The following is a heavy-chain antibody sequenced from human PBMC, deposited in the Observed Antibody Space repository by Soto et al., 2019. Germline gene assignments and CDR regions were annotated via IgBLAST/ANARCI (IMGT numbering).Heavy chain of an antibody. V-gene: IGHV4-39*01. CDR1: GGSISSSSYY. CDR3: ARLRRGVYYFDY. J-gene: IGHJ4*02. CDR2: IYYGGST. Sequence: PSETLSLTCTVSGGSISSSSYYWGWIRQPPGKGLEWIGNIYYGGSTYYNPSLKSRVTISVDTSKNQFSLNLSSVTAADTAVYYCARLRRGVYYFDYGGQGTLVTVSS. D-gene: IGHD3-10*01.